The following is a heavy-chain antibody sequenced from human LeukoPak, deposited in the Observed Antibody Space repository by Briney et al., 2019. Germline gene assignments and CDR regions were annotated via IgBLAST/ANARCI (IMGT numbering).Heavy chain of an antibody. J-gene: IGHJ6*03. CDR1: GGSFSGYY. CDR2: INHSGST. V-gene: IGHV4-34*01. D-gene: IGHD6-19*01. CDR3: ARGRAVAGTYYYYYMDV. Sequence: PSETLSLTCAVYGGSFSGYYWSWIRQPPGKGLEWIGEINHSGSTNYSPSLKSRVTISVDTSKNQFSLKLSSVTAADTAVYYCARGRAVAGTYYYYYMDVWGKGTTVTVSS.